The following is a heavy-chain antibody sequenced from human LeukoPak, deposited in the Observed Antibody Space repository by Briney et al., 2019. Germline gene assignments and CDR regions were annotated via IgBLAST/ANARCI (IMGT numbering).Heavy chain of an antibody. CDR3: ATGYGDFRVEGRYFYS. D-gene: IGHD4-17*01. J-gene: IGHJ4*02. Sequence: SETLSLTCTVSDGSITNYDWSWVRQPPGKGLEFIGHVHYSGSTNYNPSLRSRVTISIDTSKKHFFLKLKSVTAADTAVYYCATGYGDFRVEGRYFYSWGQGTLVTVSS. CDR2: VHYSGST. V-gene: IGHV4-59*01. CDR1: DGSITNYD.